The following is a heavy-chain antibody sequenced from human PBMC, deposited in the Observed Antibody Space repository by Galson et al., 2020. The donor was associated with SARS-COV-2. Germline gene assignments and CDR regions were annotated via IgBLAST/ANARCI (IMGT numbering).Heavy chain of an antibody. CDR3: ARGPMAVGVGVVMNLDY. V-gene: IGHV4-31*03. CDR2: IYYSGST. CDR1: GGSISSGGYY. J-gene: IGHJ4*02. D-gene: IGHD3-3*01. Sequence: TLSLTCTVSGGSISSGGYYWSWIRQHPGKGLEWIGYIYYSGSTYYNPSLKRRVTITVDTSKNQFSLKQSSVTAAVTAVYYSARGPMAVGVGVVMNLDYWGQGTLVTVSS.